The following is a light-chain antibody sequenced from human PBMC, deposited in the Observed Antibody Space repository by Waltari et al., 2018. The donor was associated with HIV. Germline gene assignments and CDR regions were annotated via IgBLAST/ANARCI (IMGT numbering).Light chain of an antibody. CDR2: MNH. Sequence: HSILTQPASVSGTPGQGVTISCSGSSSNIGSNSVSWYQQFPGTAPKLLIYMNHERPSGVPDRFSGSKSGTAGFLAISGLQTEDEADYYCATWDDSLNGWVFGGGTDLTVL. CDR3: ATWDDSLNGWV. CDR1: SSNIGSNS. J-gene: IGLJ3*02. V-gene: IGLV1-44*01.